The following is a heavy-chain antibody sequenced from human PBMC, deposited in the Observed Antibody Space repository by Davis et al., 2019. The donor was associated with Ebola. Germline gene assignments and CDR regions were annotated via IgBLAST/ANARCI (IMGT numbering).Heavy chain of an antibody. CDR3: ARDEFDY. J-gene: IGHJ4*02. CDR1: GYIFTNYA. V-gene: IGHV1-3*01. CDR2: INAGNGNT. Sequence: ASVKVSCKASGYIFTNYAIHWVRQAPGQRLEWMGWINAGNGNTEYSQKFQGRVTITRDTSASTAYMELSSLRSEDTAVFFCARDEFDYWGQGTLVTVSS.